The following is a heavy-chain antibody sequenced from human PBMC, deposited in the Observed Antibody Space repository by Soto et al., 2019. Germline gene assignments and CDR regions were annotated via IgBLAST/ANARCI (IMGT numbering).Heavy chain of an antibody. Sequence: SETLSLTCTVSGGSISSGGYYWSWIRQHPGKGLEWIGYIYYSGSTYYNPSLKSRVTISVDTSKNQFSLKLSSVTAADTAVYHCARDPGRYYYMDVWGKGTTVTVSS. V-gene: IGHV4-31*03. CDR1: GGSISSGGYY. J-gene: IGHJ6*03. CDR3: ARDPGRYYYMDV. CDR2: IYYSGST.